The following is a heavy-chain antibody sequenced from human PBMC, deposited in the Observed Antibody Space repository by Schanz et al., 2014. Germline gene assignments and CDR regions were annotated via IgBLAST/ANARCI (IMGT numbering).Heavy chain of an antibody. CDR2: ISGSGGST. CDR1: GFTFSSYW. Sequence: EVQLVQSGGGLVQPGGSLRLSCAASGFTFSSYWMHWVRQVPGKGLVWVSAISGSGGSTYYADSVKGRFTISRDNSKNTLYLQMNSLRAEDAAVYYWARNRGSGGQNWYFDLWGRGTLVTVSS. CDR3: ARNRGSGGQNWYFDL. D-gene: IGHD1-26*01. V-gene: IGHV3-23*04. J-gene: IGHJ2*01.